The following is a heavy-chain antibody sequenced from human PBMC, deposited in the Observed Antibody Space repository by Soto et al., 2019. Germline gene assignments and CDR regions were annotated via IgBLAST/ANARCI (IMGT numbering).Heavy chain of an antibody. V-gene: IGHV5-51*01. CDR1: GYSFTSYW. CDR3: ASRSGVVTAGGRYQFAFDI. CDR2: IYPGDSDT. J-gene: IGHJ3*02. Sequence: GESLKISCKGSGYSFTSYWIGWVRQMPGKGLEWMGIIYPGDSDTRYSPSFQGQVTISADKSISTAYLQWSSLKASDTAMYYCASRSGVVTAGGRYQFAFDIWGQGTMVTVSS. D-gene: IGHD2-21*02.